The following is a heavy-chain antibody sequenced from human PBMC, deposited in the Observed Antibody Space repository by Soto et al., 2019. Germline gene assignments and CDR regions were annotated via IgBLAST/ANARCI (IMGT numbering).Heavy chain of an antibody. Sequence: SETLSLTCTVSGGSISSGDYYWSWIRQPPGKGLEWIGYIYYSGSTYYNPSLKSRVTISVDTSKNQFSLKLSSVTAAGTAVYYCARSFGVVVSWFDPWGQGTLVTVSS. CDR2: IYYSGST. V-gene: IGHV4-30-4*01. CDR1: GGSISSGDYY. CDR3: ARSFGVVVSWFDP. J-gene: IGHJ5*02. D-gene: IGHD3-3*01.